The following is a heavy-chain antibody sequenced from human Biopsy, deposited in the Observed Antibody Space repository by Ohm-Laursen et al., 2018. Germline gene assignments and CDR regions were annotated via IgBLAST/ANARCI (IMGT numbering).Heavy chain of an antibody. CDR3: ARDWGGDYGGNIDYYYFYGMDV. V-gene: IGHV3-11*01. CDR1: GFTFSDYY. Sequence: LRLSCSASGFTFSDYYMSWVRQAPGQGLEWLSYISRSGSIIDYADSVKGRFTISRDNAQNTLYLQMNSLRADDTAVYYCARDWGGDYGGNIDYYYFYGMDVWGQGTTVTVSS. J-gene: IGHJ6*02. CDR2: ISRSGSII. D-gene: IGHD4-23*01.